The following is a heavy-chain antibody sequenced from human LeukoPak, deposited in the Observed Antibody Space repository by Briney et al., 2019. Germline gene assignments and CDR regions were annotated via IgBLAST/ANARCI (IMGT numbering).Heavy chain of an antibody. CDR2: IYSGGST. Sequence: GGSLRLSCAASGFTVSSNYMSWVRQAPGKGLEWVSVIYSGGSTYYADSVKGRFTISRDNSKNTLYLQMNSLRAEDTAVYYCARAHSYGYDAFDIWGQGTMVTVSS. D-gene: IGHD5-18*01. CDR3: ARAHSYGYDAFDI. CDR1: GFTVSSNY. V-gene: IGHV3-66*01. J-gene: IGHJ3*02.